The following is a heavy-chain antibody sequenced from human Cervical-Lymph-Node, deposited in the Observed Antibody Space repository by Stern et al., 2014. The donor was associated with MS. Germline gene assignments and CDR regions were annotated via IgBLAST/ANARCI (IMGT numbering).Heavy chain of an antibody. CDR3: AVRYCSGGRCYSVPDV. CDR2: INPSGAT. Sequence: VQLVESGSEVKKPGASVKVSCKASEYTHNNYLIHWVRQAPGQRPDWMXVINPSGATNYAQKVQDRVTMTTDASTSTFYMELSRLRSEDTAVYYCAVRYCSGGRCYSVPDVWGQGTTVIVSS. CDR1: EYTHNNYL. D-gene: IGHD2-15*01. V-gene: IGHV1-46*02. J-gene: IGHJ6*02.